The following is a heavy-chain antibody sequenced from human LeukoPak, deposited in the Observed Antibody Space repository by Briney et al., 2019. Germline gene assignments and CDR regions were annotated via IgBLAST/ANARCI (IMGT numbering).Heavy chain of an antibody. V-gene: IGHV4-31*03. CDR1: GGSISSGGYY. Sequence: SETLSLTCTVSGGSISSGGYYWSWIRQHPGKGLEWIGYIYYSGSTYYNPSLKSRVTISVDTSKNQFSLKLSSVTAADTAVYYCLGTNYYDRSGFDYWGQGTLVTVSS. D-gene: IGHD3-22*01. J-gene: IGHJ4*02. CDR3: LGTNYYDRSGFDY. CDR2: IYYSGST.